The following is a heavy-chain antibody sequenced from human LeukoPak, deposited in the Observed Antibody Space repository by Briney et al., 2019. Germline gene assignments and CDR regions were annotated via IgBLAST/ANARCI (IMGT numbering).Heavy chain of an antibody. V-gene: IGHV4-59*08. D-gene: IGHD7-27*01. CDR2: IYYSGST. CDR1: GGSISSYY. CDR3: ARGVNWGGYFDY. J-gene: IGHJ4*02. Sequence: SETLSLTCTVSGGSISSYYWSWIRQPPGKGLEWIGYIYYSGSTNYNPSLKSRVTISVDTSKNQFSLKLSSVTAADTAVYYCARGVNWGGYFDYWGQGTLVTVSS.